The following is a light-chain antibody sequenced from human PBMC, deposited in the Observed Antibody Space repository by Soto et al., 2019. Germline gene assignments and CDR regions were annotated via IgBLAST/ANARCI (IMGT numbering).Light chain of an antibody. CDR1: QGIAFY. Sequence: DVQMTQSPSSLSASVGDTVTITCRASQGIAFYLAWFQQRPGKAPNLLISAASNLQSGVPSRFSGSGSGTDFTLTLSSLQPEDVATYYCQKYDTAPFTFGPGTRVEVK. J-gene: IGKJ3*01. CDR2: AAS. V-gene: IGKV1-27*01. CDR3: QKYDTAPFT.